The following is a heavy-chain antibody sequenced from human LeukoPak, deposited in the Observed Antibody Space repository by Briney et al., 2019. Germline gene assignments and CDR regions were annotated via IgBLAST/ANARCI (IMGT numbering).Heavy chain of an antibody. CDR1: GFTFSGYG. CDR3: ARDGGGSYGRLIDY. V-gene: IGHV3-33*01. Sequence: TGGSLRLSCAASGFTFSGYGMHWVRQPPGRGLEWVAIIWHDGTDKYYADSVKGRFTISRDNAKNSLYLQMNSLRDEDTAVYYCARDGGGSYGRLIDYWGQGTLVTVSS. CDR2: IWHDGTDK. J-gene: IGHJ4*02. D-gene: IGHD1-26*01.